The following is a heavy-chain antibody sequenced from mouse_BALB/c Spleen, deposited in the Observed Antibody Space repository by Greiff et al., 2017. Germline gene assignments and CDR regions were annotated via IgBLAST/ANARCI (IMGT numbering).Heavy chain of an antibody. CDR1: GFTFNTYA. D-gene: IGHD2-5*01. J-gene: IGHJ4*01. Sequence: EVKLVESGGGLVQPKGSLKLSCSASGFTFNTYAMHWVCQAPGKGLEWVARIRSKSNNYATYYADSVKDRFTISRDDSQSMLYLQMNNLKTEDTAMYYCVREDYSIAMDYWGQGTSVTVSS. V-gene: IGHV10-3*03. CDR2: IRSKSNNYAT. CDR3: VREDYSIAMDY.